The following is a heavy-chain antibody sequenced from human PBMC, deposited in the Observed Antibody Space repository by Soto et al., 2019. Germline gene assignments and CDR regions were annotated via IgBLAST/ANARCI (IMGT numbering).Heavy chain of an antibody. CDR2: ISGSGGST. Sequence: GGSLRLSCAASGFTFSSYAMSWVRQAPGKGLEWVSAISGSGGSTYYADSVKGRFTISRDNSKNTLYLQMNSLRAEDTDVYYCAKDKLESQNAFDIWGQGTMVTVSS. CDR1: GFTFSSYA. D-gene: IGHD1-1*01. J-gene: IGHJ3*02. V-gene: IGHV3-23*01. CDR3: AKDKLESQNAFDI.